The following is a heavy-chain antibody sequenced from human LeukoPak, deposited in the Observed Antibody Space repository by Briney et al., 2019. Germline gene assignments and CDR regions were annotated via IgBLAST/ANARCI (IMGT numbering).Heavy chain of an antibody. J-gene: IGHJ3*02. CDR3: ARVSAGVIGMKDVFDI. CDR2: IYSGGST. CDR1: GFTVSSNY. Sequence: GGSLRLSCAASGFTVSSNYMSWVRQAPGKGLEWVSIIYSGGSTYYADSVKGRFTISRDNAKNSLYLQMNSLRAEDTAVYYCARVSAGVIGMKDVFDIWGQGTMVTVSS. D-gene: IGHD3-16*02. V-gene: IGHV3-66*01.